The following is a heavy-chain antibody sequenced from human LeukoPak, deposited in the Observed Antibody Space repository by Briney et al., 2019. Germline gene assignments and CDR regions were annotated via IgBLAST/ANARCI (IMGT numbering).Heavy chain of an antibody. D-gene: IGHD4-23*01. CDR1: CDSLSSYQ. J-gene: IGHJ4*02. CDR2: IYYSGSA. Sequence: SSETLSLTCTVSCDSLSSYQHTWIRQPPGKGLEWIGNIYYSGSANYNPSLKSRVIISVDKSKNQFSLKLSPVTAADTAVDYCARVGVDHSGNVIKYFFDYCGQGTLVTVSS. CDR3: ARVGVDHSGNVIKYFFDY. V-gene: IGHV4-59*01.